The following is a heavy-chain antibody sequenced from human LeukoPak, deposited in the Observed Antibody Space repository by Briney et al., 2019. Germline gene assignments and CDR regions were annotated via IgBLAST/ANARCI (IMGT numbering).Heavy chain of an antibody. CDR2: ISGSGYST. V-gene: IGHV3-23*01. Sequence: GGSLRLSCAASGFTFSSYALSWVRQAPGKGLEWVSAISGSGYSTYYADSVKGRFTISRDNSKNTLYLQVSSLRAEDTAVYYCAKPPYGNSAYYPFDSWGQGTLVSVSS. CDR3: AKPPYGNSAYYPFDS. CDR1: GFTFSSYA. J-gene: IGHJ4*02. D-gene: IGHD3-22*01.